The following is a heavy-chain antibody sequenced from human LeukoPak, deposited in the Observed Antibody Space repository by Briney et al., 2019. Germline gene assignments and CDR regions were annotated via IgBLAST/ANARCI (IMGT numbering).Heavy chain of an antibody. Sequence: GGSLRLSCVGSGFTFRSHWVHWVRQSPRKGLEWVANIKPDGIDKYYVDSARGRFTVSRDNAKNSAFLQMNSLRAEDTAIYYCATISAQTFDIWGQGTLVSVSS. CDR1: GFTFRSHW. J-gene: IGHJ3*02. CDR2: IKPDGIDK. D-gene: IGHD5-24*01. V-gene: IGHV3-7*01. CDR3: ATISAQTFDI.